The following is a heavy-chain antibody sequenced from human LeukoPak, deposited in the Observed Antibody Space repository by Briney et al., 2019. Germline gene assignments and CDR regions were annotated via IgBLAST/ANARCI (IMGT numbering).Heavy chain of an antibody. CDR2: IIPIFGTA. CDR3: ARGATTKRDYYYYYYMDV. J-gene: IGHJ6*03. D-gene: IGHD1/OR15-1a*01. V-gene: IGHV1-69*05. Sequence: SVRVSCKASGGTFSSYAISWVRQAPGQGLEWMGGIIPIFGTANYAQKFQGRVTITTDESTSTAYMELSSLRSEDTAVYYCARGATTKRDYYYYYYMDVWGKGTTVTVSS. CDR1: GGTFSSYA.